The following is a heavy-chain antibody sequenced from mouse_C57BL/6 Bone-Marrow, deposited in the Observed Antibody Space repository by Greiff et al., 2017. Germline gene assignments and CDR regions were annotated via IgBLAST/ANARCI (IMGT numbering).Heavy chain of an antibody. Sequence: VQLQQSGAELVRPGASVTLSCKASGYTFTDYEMHWVKQTPVHGLEWIGAIDPETGGTAYNQKFKGKAILTADKSSSTAYMELRSLTSEDSAVYYCTSGDYDRTWFAYWGQGTLVTVSA. D-gene: IGHD2-4*01. V-gene: IGHV1-15*01. CDR1: GYTFTDYE. J-gene: IGHJ3*01. CDR2: IDPETGGT. CDR3: TSGDYDRTWFAY.